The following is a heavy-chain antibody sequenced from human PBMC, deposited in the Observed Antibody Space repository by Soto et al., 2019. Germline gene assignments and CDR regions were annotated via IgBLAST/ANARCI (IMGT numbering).Heavy chain of an antibody. J-gene: IGHJ4*02. D-gene: IGHD4-17*01. Sequence: QVQLQESGPGLVKPSQTLSLTCTVSGGSISSGDYYWSWIRQPPGKGLEWIGYIYYSGSTYYNPSLKSRVTISVDTSKNQFSPKLSSVTAADTAVYYCARAGSYGDAFFDYWGQGTLVTVSS. V-gene: IGHV4-30-4*01. CDR1: GGSISSGDYY. CDR2: IYYSGST. CDR3: ARAGSYGDAFFDY.